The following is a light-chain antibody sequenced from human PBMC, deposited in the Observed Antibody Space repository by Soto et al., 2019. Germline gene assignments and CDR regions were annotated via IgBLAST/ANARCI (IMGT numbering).Light chain of an antibody. J-gene: IGKJ4*01. V-gene: IGKV3-15*01. Sequence: EIVMTQSPATLSVSPGERATLSCRASQSVSSNLAWYQQKPGQAHRLLIYVASTRATGIPARFSGSGSGREFTLTISSLQSEDFAVYYCHQYNNWPPLTFGGGTKVEIK. CDR3: HQYNNWPPLT. CDR2: VAS. CDR1: QSVSSN.